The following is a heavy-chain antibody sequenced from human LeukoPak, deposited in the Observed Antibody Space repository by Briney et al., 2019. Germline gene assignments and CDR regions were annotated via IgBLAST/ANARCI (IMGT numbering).Heavy chain of an antibody. CDR2: IYTSGST. J-gene: IGHJ4*02. D-gene: IGHD2-2*01. CDR3: ARGYCSSTSCYGGD. CDR1: GYSISSTYY. V-gene: IGHV4-38-2*02. Sequence: SETLSLTCTVSGYSISSTYYWGWIRQPPGKGLEWIGRIYTSGSTNYNPSLKSRVTISVDTSKNQFSLKLSSVTAADTAVYYCARGYCSSTSCYGGDWGQGTLVTVSS.